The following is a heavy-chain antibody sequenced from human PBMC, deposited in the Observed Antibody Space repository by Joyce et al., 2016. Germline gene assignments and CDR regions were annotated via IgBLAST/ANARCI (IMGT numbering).Heavy chain of an antibody. Sequence: EVQLVESGGGLVQPRGSLRLSCTASGFSFSNFWMHWVRQAPGKGLGWVSQISGDATNTKYADSGKGRFTISRDNARNTLYLEMNSLRDEDTAVYYCASKHCSGSNYHLPEFDYWGQGTLVAVSS. V-gene: IGHV3-74*01. J-gene: IGHJ4*02. CDR2: ISGDATNT. D-gene: IGHD2-15*01. CDR1: GFSFSNFW. CDR3: ASKHCSGSNYHLPEFDY.